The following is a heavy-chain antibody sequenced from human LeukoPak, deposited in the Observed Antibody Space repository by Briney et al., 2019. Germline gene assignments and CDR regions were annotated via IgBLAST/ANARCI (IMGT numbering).Heavy chain of an antibody. V-gene: IGHV1-46*01. J-gene: IGHJ4*02. CDR3: AREKVPYGSGPYYFDY. CDR1: GYTFTSYY. D-gene: IGHD6-19*01. CDR2: INPSGGST. Sequence: GASVKVSCKASGYTFTSYYMHWVRQAPGQGLEWMGIINPSGGSTSYAQKFQGRVTMTRDTSTSTVYMELSSLRSDDTAVYYCAREKVPYGSGPYYFDYWGQGTLVTVSS.